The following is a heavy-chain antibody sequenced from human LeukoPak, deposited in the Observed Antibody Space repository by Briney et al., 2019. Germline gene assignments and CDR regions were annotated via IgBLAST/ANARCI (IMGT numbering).Heavy chain of an antibody. CDR3: AKYSGYDS. V-gene: IGHV3-30*18. J-gene: IGHJ4*02. CDR1: GFTFSSYG. D-gene: IGHD5-12*01. CDR2: ISYDGSNK. Sequence: PRRSLRLSCAASGFTFSSYGMHWVRQAPGKGLEWVAVISYDGSNKYYADSVKGRFTISRDNSKNTLYLQMNSLRAEDTAVYYCAKYSGYDSWGQGTLVTVSS.